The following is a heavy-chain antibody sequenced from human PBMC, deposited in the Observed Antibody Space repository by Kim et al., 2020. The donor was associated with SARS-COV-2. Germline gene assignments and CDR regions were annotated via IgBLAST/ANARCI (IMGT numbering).Heavy chain of an antibody. V-gene: IGHV2-5*01. CDR3: ARTYYSGSGSYYFQH. D-gene: IGHD3-10*01. J-gene: IGHJ1*01. Sequence: PSLKSRLTITKDTSKNQVVLTMTNMAPVDTATYYCARTYYSGSGSYYFQHWGQGTLVTVSS.